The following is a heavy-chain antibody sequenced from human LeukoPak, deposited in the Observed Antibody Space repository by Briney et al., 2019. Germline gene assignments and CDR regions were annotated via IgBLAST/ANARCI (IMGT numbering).Heavy chain of an antibody. V-gene: IGHV3-53*01. J-gene: IGHJ4*02. D-gene: IGHD3-16*02. CDR3: AKGLRLGELSLSFDY. CDR2: IYSGGTT. Sequence: GGSLRLSCAASGFIVSSNYMSWVRQAPGKGLEWVSVIYSGGTTYSADSVKGRFTISRDNSKNTLYLQMNSLRAEDTAVYYCAKGLRLGELSLSFDYWGQGTLVTVSS. CDR1: GFIVSSNY.